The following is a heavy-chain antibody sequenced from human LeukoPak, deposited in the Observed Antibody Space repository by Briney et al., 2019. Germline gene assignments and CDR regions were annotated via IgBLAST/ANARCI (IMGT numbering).Heavy chain of an antibody. D-gene: IGHD3-10*01. CDR3: AKVRGALWFGESHTADFDY. CDR1: GFTFSSYG. CDR2: ISYDGSDK. J-gene: IGHJ4*02. V-gene: IGHV3-30*04. Sequence: PGRSLRLSCAASGFTFSSYGMHWIRQAPGKGLEWVAVISYDGSDKYYADSVKGRFTISRDNSMNTLYLEMNSLRAEDTAVYYCAKVRGALWFGESHTADFDYWGQGTLVTVSS.